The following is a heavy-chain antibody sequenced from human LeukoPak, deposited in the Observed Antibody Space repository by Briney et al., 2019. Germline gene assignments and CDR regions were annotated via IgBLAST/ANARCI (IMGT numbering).Heavy chain of an antibody. Sequence: GASVKVSCKASGYTFTDSYMHWVRQAPGQGLEWVGGIIPIFGTANYAQKFQGRVTITADESTSTAYMELSSLRSEDTAVYYCASRIQLPLPTLWGQGTLVTVSS. CDR3: ASRIQLPLPTL. D-gene: IGHD5-18*01. V-gene: IGHV1-69*13. CDR2: IIPIFGTA. CDR1: GYTFTDSY. J-gene: IGHJ4*02.